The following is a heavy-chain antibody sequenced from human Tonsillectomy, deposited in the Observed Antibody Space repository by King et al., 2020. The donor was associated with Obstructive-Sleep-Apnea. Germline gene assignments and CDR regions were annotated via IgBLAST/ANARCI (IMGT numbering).Heavy chain of an antibody. CDR2: INHSGSA. V-gene: IGHV4-34*01. CDR1: DGSFSDYY. CDR3: ARGSGAADVNWFDP. Sequence: VQLQQWGAGLLKPSETLSLTCAVYDGSFSDYYWSWIRQPPGKGLEWIGEINHSGSANYNPSLKSRVTISVDMSKNQFSLKLTSVTAADTAVYYCARGSGAADVNWFDPWGQGARVTVSS. J-gene: IGHJ5*02. D-gene: IGHD6-13*01.